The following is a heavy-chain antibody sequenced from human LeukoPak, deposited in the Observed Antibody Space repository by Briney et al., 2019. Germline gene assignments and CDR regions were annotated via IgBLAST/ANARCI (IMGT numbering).Heavy chain of an antibody. Sequence: SETLSLTCAVSGGSISSYYWSWIRQPAGKGLQWIGRIYSSGSTNYNPSLKSRVTVSVDTSKNQFSLQLSSVTTADTAVYYCTRTYSSSSIDYWGQGALVTVSS. D-gene: IGHD6-6*01. J-gene: IGHJ4*02. CDR2: IYSSGST. CDR3: TRTYSSSSIDY. V-gene: IGHV4-4*07. CDR1: GGSISSYY.